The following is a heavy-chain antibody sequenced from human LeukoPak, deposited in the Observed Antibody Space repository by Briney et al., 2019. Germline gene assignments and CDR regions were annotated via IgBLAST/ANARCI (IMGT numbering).Heavy chain of an antibody. CDR3: ARQYSGYLRNWFDP. D-gene: IGHD5-12*01. CDR2: MYYSGSS. V-gene: IGHV4-39*01. J-gene: IGHJ5*02. Sequence: SETLSLTCNVSGGSISSSSYYWGWIRQPPGKGLEWIGSMYYSGSSYYNPSLKSRVTISVDTSKNQLSLKLSSVTAADTAVYYCARQYSGYLRNWFDPWGQGTLVTVSS. CDR1: GGSISSSSYY.